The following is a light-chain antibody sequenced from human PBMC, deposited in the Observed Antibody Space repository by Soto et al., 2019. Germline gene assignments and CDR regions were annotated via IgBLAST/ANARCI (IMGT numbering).Light chain of an antibody. J-gene: IGKJ1*01. CDR2: GAS. CDR1: QTVSIN. Sequence: DIVMTQSPAALSVSPGGSATLSCWSSQTVSINLAWYQQKPGQAPRPLIYGASTRAADIPVRFSGSGSGTEFTLAIRNLQSEDLSVYYCRQYNNWPRTFGQGTRVEIK. CDR3: RQYNNWPRT. V-gene: IGKV3-15*01.